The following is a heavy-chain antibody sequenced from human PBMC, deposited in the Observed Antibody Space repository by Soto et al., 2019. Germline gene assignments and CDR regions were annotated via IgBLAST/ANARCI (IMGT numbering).Heavy chain of an antibody. J-gene: IGHJ6*02. CDR1: GFTFSIYG. CDR2: ISYDGSNK. V-gene: IGHV3-30*18. D-gene: IGHD3-3*01. Sequence: GGSLRLSCAASGFTFSIYGMHWVRQAPGKGLEWVAVISYDGSNKYYADSVKGRFTISRDNSKNTLYLQMNSLRAEDTAVYYCAKEDFWSGYYPYYYYGMDVWGQGTTVTVSS. CDR3: AKEDFWSGYYPYYYYGMDV.